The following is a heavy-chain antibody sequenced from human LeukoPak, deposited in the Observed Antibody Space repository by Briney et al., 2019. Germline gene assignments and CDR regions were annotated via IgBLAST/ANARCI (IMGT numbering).Heavy chain of an antibody. V-gene: IGHV1-18*01. CDR2: ISGYNGNT. J-gene: IGHJ5*02. D-gene: IGHD3-22*01. CDR1: GYTFSSYG. CDR3: PRDEARYSSGYYPNWFDP. Sequence: ASVKVSCKASGYTFSSYGISWVRQAPGQGLEWMGWISGYNGNTHYAHNLQGRVTMTTDTSTSTAYMERRSLRSDDTAVYYCPRDEARYSSGYYPNWFDPWGQGTLVTVSS.